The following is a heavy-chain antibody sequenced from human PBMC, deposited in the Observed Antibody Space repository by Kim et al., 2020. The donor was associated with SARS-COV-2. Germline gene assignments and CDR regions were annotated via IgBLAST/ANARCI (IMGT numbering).Heavy chain of an antibody. CDR3: ARLNSGYSISWYSGNWFDP. J-gene: IGHJ5*02. CDR2: IYPGDSDT. D-gene: IGHD6-13*01. CDR1: GYSFTSYW. V-gene: IGHV5-51*01. Sequence: GESLKISCKGSGYSFTSYWIGWVRQMPGKGLEWMGIIYPGDSDTRYSPSFQGQVTISADKSISTAYLQWSSLKASDTAMYYCARLNSGYSISWYSGNWFDPWGQGTLVTVSS.